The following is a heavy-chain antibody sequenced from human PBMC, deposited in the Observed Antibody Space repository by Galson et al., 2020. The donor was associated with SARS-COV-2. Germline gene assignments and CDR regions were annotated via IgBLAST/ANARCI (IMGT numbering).Heavy chain of an antibody. D-gene: IGHD3-22*01. Sequence: ASETLSLTCTVSGGSISSGGYYWSWIRQHPGKGLEWIGYIYYSRSTYYNPSLKSRVTISVDTSKNQFSLKLSSVTAADTAVYYCARTYYYDSSGYYSSYYFDYWGQGTLVTVSS. CDR1: GGSISSGGYY. CDR3: ARTYYYDSSGYYSSYYFDY. J-gene: IGHJ4*02. CDR2: IYYSRST. V-gene: IGHV4-31*03.